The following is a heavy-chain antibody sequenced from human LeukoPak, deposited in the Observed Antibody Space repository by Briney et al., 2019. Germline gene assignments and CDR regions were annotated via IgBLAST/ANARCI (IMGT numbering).Heavy chain of an antibody. CDR3: ARLRYFDWYFDY. CDR2: INHSGST. D-gene: IGHD3-9*01. J-gene: IGHJ4*02. CDR1: GGSFSGYY. V-gene: IGHV4-34*01. Sequence: SETLSLTCAVYGGSFSGYYWSWIRQPPGKGLEWIGEINHSGSTNYNPSLKSRVTISVDTSKNQFSLKLSSVTAADTAVYYCARLRYFDWYFDYWGQGTLVTVSS.